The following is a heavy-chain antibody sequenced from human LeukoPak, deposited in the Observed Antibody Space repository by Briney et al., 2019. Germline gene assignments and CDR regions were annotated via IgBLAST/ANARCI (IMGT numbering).Heavy chain of an antibody. J-gene: IGHJ4*02. CDR2: ISGSGGST. V-gene: IGHV3-23*01. CDR3: AKDTVGAYVIDY. Sequence: GGSLRLSCAASGLTFSSYAMSWVRQAPGKGLEWVSAISGSGGSTYYADSVKGRFTISRDISKNTLYLQMNSLRAEDTAVYYCAKDTVGAYVIDYWGQGTLVTVSS. CDR1: GLTFSSYA. D-gene: IGHD1-26*01.